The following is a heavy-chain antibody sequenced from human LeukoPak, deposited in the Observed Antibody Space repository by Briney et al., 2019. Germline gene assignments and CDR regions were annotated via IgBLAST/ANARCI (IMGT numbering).Heavy chain of an antibody. CDR2: ISSSSSYI. J-gene: IGHJ6*04. Sequence: PGGSLRLSCAASGFTFSSYSMNWVRQAPGKGLEWVSSISSSSSYIYYADSVKGRFTISRDNPKNSLYLQMNSLRAEDTAVYYCARGAYDSSEVDVWGKGTTVTVSS. V-gene: IGHV3-21*01. CDR1: GFTFSSYS. D-gene: IGHD3-22*01. CDR3: ARGAYDSSEVDV.